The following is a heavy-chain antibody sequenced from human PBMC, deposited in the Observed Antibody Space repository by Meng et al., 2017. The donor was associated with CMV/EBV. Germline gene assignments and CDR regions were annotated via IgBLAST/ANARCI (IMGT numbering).Heavy chain of an antibody. Sequence: GESLKISCAASGFTFSDYYMTWIRQAPGKGLEWVSSISSSGLSIYYADSLKGRFTISRDNSKNTLYLQMNSLRAEDTAVYYCARDDCSSTSCYYYYYGMDVWGQGTTVTVSS. D-gene: IGHD2-2*01. CDR2: ISSSGLSI. J-gene: IGHJ6*02. CDR3: ARDDCSSTSCYYYYYGMDV. V-gene: IGHV3-11*04. CDR1: GFTFSDYY.